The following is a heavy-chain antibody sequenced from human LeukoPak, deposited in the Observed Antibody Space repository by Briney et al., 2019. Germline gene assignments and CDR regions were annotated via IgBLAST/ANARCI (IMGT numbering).Heavy chain of an antibody. CDR1: GFTFSSYG. J-gene: IGHJ4*02. CDR2: IRYDGSNK. CDR3: VKDIGSGSYRYGGYFDY. Sequence: PGGSLRLSCAASGFTFSSYGMHWVRQAPGKGLEWVAFIRYDGSNKYYAGSVKGRFTISRDNSKNTLYLQMNSLRAEDMALYYCVKDIGSGSYRYGGYFDYWGQGTLVTVSS. V-gene: IGHV3-30*02. D-gene: IGHD1-26*01.